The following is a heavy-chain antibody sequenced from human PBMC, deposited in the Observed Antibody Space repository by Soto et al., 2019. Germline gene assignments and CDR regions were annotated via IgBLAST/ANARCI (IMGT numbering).Heavy chain of an antibody. J-gene: IGHJ3*02. CDR1: GGTFSSYA. CDR3: ASRPKQLEAFDI. Sequence: QVQLVQSGAEVKKPGSSVKVSCKASGGTFSSYAISWVRQAPGQGLEWMGGIIPIFGTANYAQKFQGRVTITADESPSTAYMELSGLRSEDTAVYYCASRPKQLEAFDIWGQGTMVTVSS. CDR2: IIPIFGTA. D-gene: IGHD6-6*01. V-gene: IGHV1-69*01.